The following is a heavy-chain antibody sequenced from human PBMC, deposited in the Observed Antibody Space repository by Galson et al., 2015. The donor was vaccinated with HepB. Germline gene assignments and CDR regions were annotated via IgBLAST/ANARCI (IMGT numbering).Heavy chain of an antibody. CDR3: ARGGEYYDSSGYYSGGADY. CDR1: GYTFTSYY. D-gene: IGHD3-22*01. CDR2: INPSGGST. Sequence: SVKVSCKASGYTFTSYYMHWVRQAPGQGLEWMGIINPSGGSTSYAQKFQGRVTMTRDTSTSTVYMELSSLGSEDTAVYYCARGGEYYDSSGYYSGGADYWGQGTLVTVSS. J-gene: IGHJ4*02. V-gene: IGHV1-46*01.